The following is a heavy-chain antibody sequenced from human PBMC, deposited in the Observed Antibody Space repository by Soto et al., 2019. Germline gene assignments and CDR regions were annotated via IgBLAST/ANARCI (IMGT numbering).Heavy chain of an antibody. D-gene: IGHD4-4*01. Sequence: TLSLTCTVSGGSISSGDYYWSWIRQPPGKGLEWIGYIYYSGSTYYNPSLKSRVTISVDTSKNQFSLKLSSVTAADTAVYYCARDTVTKNWFDPWSQGILVTVSS. CDR3: ARDTVTKNWFDP. J-gene: IGHJ5*02. CDR2: IYYSGST. CDR1: GGSISSGDYY. V-gene: IGHV4-30-4*01.